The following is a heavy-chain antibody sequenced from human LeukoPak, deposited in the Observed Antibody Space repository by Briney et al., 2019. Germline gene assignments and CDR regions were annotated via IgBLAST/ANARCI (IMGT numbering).Heavy chain of an antibody. D-gene: IGHD3-3*01. V-gene: IGHV3-48*01. CDR2: ISSSSSTI. Sequence: PGGSLRLSCAASGFTFSSYSMNWVRQAPGKGLEWVSYISSSSSTIYYADSVKGRFTISRDNAKNSLYLRMNSLRAEDTAVYYCARDLKGSIFGVVILGYWGQGTLVTVSS. CDR1: GFTFSSYS. J-gene: IGHJ4*02. CDR3: ARDLKGSIFGVVILGY.